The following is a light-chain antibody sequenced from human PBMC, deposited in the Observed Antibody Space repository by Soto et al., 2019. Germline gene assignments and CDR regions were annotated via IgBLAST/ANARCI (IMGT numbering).Light chain of an antibody. CDR3: QQRHRWPIT. V-gene: IGKV3-11*01. CDR1: QSFRGL. J-gene: IGKJ5*01. CDR2: DAY. Sequence: EVVLTQSPATLSLSPGERAILSCRASQSFRGLLAWYQQKPGQAPRLLIYDAYNRATGIPPRFSGSGSGTDFTLTISSLEPEDSAVYYCQQRHRWPITFGQGTRLEIK.